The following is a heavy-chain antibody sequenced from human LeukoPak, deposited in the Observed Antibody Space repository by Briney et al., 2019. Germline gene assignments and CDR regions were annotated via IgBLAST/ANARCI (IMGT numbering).Heavy chain of an antibody. Sequence: GGSLRLSCAASGITFNSHAMHWVRQAPGKGLEWVAVLSYDGSTAYYADSVKGRFTISRDNSKNTLYLQMSSLRTEDTAVYYCVRSPLAGWYLDYWGQGTLVTVSS. CDR3: VRSPLAGWYLDY. J-gene: IGHJ4*02. V-gene: IGHV3-30*14. CDR1: GITFNSHA. D-gene: IGHD6-19*01. CDR2: LSYDGSTA.